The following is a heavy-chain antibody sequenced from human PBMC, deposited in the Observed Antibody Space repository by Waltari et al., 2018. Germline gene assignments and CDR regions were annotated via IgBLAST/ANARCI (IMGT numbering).Heavy chain of an antibody. CDR2: IYYSGST. CDR3: ARLKGTEPFFDY. Sequence: QLQLQESGPGLVKPSETLSLTCPVPVGSISIRSYYWGWTRQPPGKGLEWIGSIYYSGSTYYNPSLKSRVTISVDTSKNQFSLKLSSVTAADTAVYYCARLKGTEPFFDYWGQGTLVTVSS. V-gene: IGHV4-39*01. D-gene: IGHD1-1*01. J-gene: IGHJ4*02. CDR1: VGSISIRSYY.